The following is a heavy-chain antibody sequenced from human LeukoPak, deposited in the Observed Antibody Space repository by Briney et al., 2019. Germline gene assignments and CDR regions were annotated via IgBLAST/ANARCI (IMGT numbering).Heavy chain of an antibody. Sequence: SETLSLTCAGYGGPFSGYYWSWVRQPPGKGLEWVGEINRSGSTNYNPSHKSRVTISVDTSKNQFSLKLSSVTAADTAVYYCARMRYCSSTSCQVGYYFDYWGQGRLVTVSS. CDR1: GGPFSGYY. CDR2: INRSGST. V-gene: IGHV4-34*01. CDR3: ARMRYCSSTSCQVGYYFDY. D-gene: IGHD2-2*01. J-gene: IGHJ4*02.